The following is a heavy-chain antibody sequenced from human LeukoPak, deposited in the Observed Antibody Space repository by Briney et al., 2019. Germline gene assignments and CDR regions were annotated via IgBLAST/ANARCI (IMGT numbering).Heavy chain of an antibody. D-gene: IGHD5-24*01. CDR3: ARGDGYHN. CDR1: GFSFSSYW. CDR2: IKQDGSER. J-gene: IGHJ4*02. Sequence: PGGSLRLSCAASGFSFSSYWMSWIRQAPGKGLEWVAIIKQDGSERYYVDSVKGRFTISRDNSKNTLYLQMNSLRAEDTAVYHCARGDGYHNWGQGTLVTVSS. V-gene: IGHV3-7*03.